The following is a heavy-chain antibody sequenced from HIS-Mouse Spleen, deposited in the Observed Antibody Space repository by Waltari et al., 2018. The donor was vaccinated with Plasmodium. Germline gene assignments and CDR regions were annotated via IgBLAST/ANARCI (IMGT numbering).Heavy chain of an antibody. V-gene: IGHV4-39*07. CDR3: ARDRITGTSYFDY. CDR2: IYYSGST. D-gene: IGHD1-7*01. J-gene: IGHJ4*02. Sequence: QLQLQESGPGLVKPSETLSLTCTVSGGSISSSSSYWGWLRQPPGKGLEWIGSIYYSGSTYYNPSLKSRVTISVDTSKNQFSLKLSSVTAADTAVYYCARDRITGTSYFDYWGQGTLVTVSS. CDR1: GGSISSSSSY.